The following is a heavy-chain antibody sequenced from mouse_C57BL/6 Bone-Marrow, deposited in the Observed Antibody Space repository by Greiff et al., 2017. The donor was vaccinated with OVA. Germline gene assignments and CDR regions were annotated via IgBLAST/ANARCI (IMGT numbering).Heavy chain of an antibody. V-gene: IGHV5-12*01. J-gene: IGHJ1*03. Sequence: DVMLVESGGGLVQPGGSLKLSCAASGFTFSDYYMYWVRQTPEKRLEWVAYISNGGGSTYYPDTVKGRFTISRDNAKNTLYLQMSRLKSEDTAMYYCARPWYFDVWGTGTTVTVSS. CDR1: GFTFSDYY. CDR3: ARPWYFDV. CDR2: ISNGGGST.